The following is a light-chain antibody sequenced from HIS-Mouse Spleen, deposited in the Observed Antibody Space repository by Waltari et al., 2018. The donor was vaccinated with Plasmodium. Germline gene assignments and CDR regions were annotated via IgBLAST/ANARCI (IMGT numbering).Light chain of an antibody. J-gene: IGKJ3*01. CDR3: QQYYSYPFT. V-gene: IGKV1-8*01. CDR1: QGISSY. Sequence: AIRMTQSPSSFSASTGDRVTITCRASQGISSYLAWYQQKPGKAPKLLIYAGSTLQSGVPERFSGSGSGTDFTLTISCLQSEDFATYYCQQYYSYPFTFGPGTKVDIK. CDR2: AGS.